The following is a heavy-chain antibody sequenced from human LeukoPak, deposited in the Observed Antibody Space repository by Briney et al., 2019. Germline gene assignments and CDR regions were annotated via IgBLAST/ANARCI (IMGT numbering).Heavy chain of an antibody. CDR1: GYSISSGYY. J-gene: IGHJ4*02. CDR2: IHHSGST. Sequence: SETLSLTCAVSGYSISSGYYWVWIRQPPGKGLEWIGSIHHSGSTYYNPSLKRRVAMSLDTSRNHFSLRLSSVTAADTAVYYCARQLYRDYGDYVGYYFDYWGQGTLVTVSS. D-gene: IGHD4-17*01. V-gene: IGHV4-38-2*01. CDR3: ARQLYRDYGDYVGYYFDY.